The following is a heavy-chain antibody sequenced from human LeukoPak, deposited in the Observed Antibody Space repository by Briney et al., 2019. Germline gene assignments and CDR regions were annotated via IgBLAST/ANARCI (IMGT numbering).Heavy chain of an antibody. CDR1: GFTFSSYG. J-gene: IGHJ4*02. CDR2: ISYDGSNK. CDR3: AKEGIHYGSGSYYFDY. Sequence: GRSLRLSCAASGFTFSSYGMHWVRQAPGKGLEWVAVISYDGSNKYYVDSVKGRFTISRDNSKNTLYLQMNSLRAEDTAVYYCAKEGIHYGSGSYYFDYWGQGTLVTVSS. V-gene: IGHV3-30*18. D-gene: IGHD3-10*01.